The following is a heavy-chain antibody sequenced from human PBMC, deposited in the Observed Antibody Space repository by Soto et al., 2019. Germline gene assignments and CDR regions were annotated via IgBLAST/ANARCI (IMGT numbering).Heavy chain of an antibody. J-gene: IGHJ6*02. CDR3: ARDRSLNFAVPPYGMDV. CDR2: IDESGGTT. D-gene: IGHD3-3*01. CDR1: GFMFSGHA. V-gene: IGHV3-48*03. Sequence: PGGSLRLSCVVSGFMFSGHAMNWVRQAPGKGPEWISRIDESGGTTSYADSVKGRFTISRDNTRDSLYLHMSNLRAEDTAIYYCARDRSLNFAVPPYGMDVWGPGTTVTVSS.